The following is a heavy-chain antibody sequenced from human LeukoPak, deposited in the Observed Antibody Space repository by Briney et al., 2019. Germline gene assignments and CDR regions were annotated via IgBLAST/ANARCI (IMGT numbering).Heavy chain of an antibody. V-gene: IGHV3-21*01. CDR2: ISSSSSYI. D-gene: IGHD2-15*01. J-gene: IGHJ4*02. Sequence: GGSLRLSCAGSGFTFSHYSMNWVRQAPGKGLEWVSSISSSSSYIYYEDSVKGRFTISRDNAKNSLYLQMNSLRAEDTAVYYCARVTVVAASKKNFDYWGQGTLVTVSS. CDR1: GFTFSHYS. CDR3: ARVTVVAASKKNFDY.